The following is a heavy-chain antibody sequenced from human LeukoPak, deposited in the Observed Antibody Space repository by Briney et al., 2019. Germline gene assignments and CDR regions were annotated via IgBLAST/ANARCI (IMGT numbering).Heavy chain of an antibody. CDR1: GFPFSSYW. V-gene: IGHV3-7*01. CDR2: IQQDGSEK. Sequence: PGGSLRLSCAASGFPFSSYWMSWVRQAPGKGLEWVANIQQDGSEKYYVDSVKGRFTISRDNAKNSLYLQMNSLRGEDTAVYYCARELGSYSSSSQGDYWGQGTLVTVSS. J-gene: IGHJ4*02. D-gene: IGHD6-6*01. CDR3: ARELGSYSSSSQGDY.